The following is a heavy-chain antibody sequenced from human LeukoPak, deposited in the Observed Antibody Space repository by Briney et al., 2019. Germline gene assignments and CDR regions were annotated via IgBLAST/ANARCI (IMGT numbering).Heavy chain of an antibody. CDR2: IYYSGST. CDR1: GGSISSSSYY. J-gene: IGHJ4*02. V-gene: IGHV4-39*07. Sequence: SETLSLTCTVSGGSISSSSYYWGWIRQPPGKGLEWIGSIYYSGSTYYNPSLKSRVTISVDTSKNQFSLKLSSVTAADTAVYYCARDPLGLAAPFDYWGQGTLVTVSS. D-gene: IGHD7-27*01. CDR3: ARDPLGLAAPFDY.